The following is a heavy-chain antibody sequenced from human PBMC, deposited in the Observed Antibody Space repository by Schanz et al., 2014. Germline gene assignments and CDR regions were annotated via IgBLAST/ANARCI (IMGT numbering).Heavy chain of an antibody. Sequence: EVQLLESGGGLVQPGGSLKLSCAASGLIFSNYVMSWVRQAPGKGLEWVSTIGTSGGTNYAESVKGRFTISRDNSKNTLYLQMNSLRAEDTAVYYCAKGRFGELSAFDIWGQGTMXTVSS. CDR2: IGTSGGT. D-gene: IGHD3-10*01. CDR3: AKGRFGELSAFDI. V-gene: IGHV3-23*01. CDR1: GLIFSNYV. J-gene: IGHJ3*02.